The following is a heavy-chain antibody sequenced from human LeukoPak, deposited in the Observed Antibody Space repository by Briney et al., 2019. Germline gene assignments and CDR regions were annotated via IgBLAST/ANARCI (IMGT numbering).Heavy chain of an antibody. CDR1: GFTFSSYA. CDR3: AKDPDFLVVVPAARFRFDP. V-gene: IGHV3-23*01. J-gene: IGHJ5*02. Sequence: GGSLRLSCASSGFTFSSYAMSWVRQAPGKGLERVSAISGSGGSTYYADSVKGRFTISRDNSKNTLYLQMNSLRAEDTAVYYCAKDPDFLVVVPAARFRFDPWGQGTLVTVSS. CDR2: ISGSGGST. D-gene: IGHD2-2*01.